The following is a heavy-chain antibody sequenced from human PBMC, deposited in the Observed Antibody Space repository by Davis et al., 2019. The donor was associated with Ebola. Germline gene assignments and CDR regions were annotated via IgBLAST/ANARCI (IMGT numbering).Heavy chain of an antibody. Sequence: GESLKISCKGFGYNFSRYWINWVRQMPGKGLEWMGRIDPSDSYSNYSPSFQGHVTISADKSTSTAYLQWGSLQASDTAMYYCARRGIVVVTAKDAFEIWGQGTMVTVSS. V-gene: IGHV5-10-1*01. CDR2: IDPSDSYS. CDR3: ARRGIVVVTAKDAFEI. D-gene: IGHD2-21*02. CDR1: GYNFSRYW. J-gene: IGHJ3*02.